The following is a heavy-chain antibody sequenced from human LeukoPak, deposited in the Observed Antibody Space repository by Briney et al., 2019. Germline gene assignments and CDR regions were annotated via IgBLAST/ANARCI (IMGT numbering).Heavy chain of an antibody. D-gene: IGHD2-15*01. J-gene: IGHJ1*01. CDR2: ISSNGGST. CDR1: GFTFSSYA. V-gene: IGHV3-64D*09. Sequence: GGSLRLSCSASGFTFSSYAMHWVRQAPGKGLEYVSAISSNGGSTYYADSVKGRSTISRDNSKNTLYLQMSSLRAEDTAVYYCVKGRYCSGGSCYEGYFQHWGQGTLVTVSS. CDR3: VKGRYCSGGSCYEGYFQH.